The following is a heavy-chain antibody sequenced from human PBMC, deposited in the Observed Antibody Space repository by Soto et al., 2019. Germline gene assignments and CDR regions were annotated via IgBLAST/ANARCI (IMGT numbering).Heavy chain of an antibody. Sequence: TSETLSLTCAVYGGSFNDYYLNWIRQPPGKGLEWIGEINHGGSTNYNPSLKSRVTISVDTSKNQFSLKLSSVTAADTAVYYCAREGRYCSSTSCYGWWFDPWGQGTLVTVSS. CDR3: AREGRYCSSTSCYGWWFDP. CDR2: INHGGST. CDR1: GGSFNDYY. V-gene: IGHV4-34*01. D-gene: IGHD2-2*01. J-gene: IGHJ5*02.